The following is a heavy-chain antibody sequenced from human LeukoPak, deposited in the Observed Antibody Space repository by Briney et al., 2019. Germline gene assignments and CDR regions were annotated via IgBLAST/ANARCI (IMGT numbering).Heavy chain of an antibody. V-gene: IGHV1-18*01. D-gene: IGHD2-2*01. CDR1: GYTFTSYG. Sequence: GASMKVSCKASGYTFTSYGISWVRQAPGQGLEWMGWISAYNGNTNYAQKLQGRVTMTTDTSTSTAYMELRSLRSDDTAVYYCARSPGYCSSTSCYVLTGWGQGTLVTVSS. J-gene: IGHJ4*02. CDR3: ARSPGYCSSTSCYVLTG. CDR2: ISAYNGNT.